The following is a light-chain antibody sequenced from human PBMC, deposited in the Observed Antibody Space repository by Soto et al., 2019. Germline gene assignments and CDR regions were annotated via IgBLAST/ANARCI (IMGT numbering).Light chain of an antibody. Sequence: DIQMTQSPSTLSASVGDTVTITCRASQTISSWLTWYQEKPGKAPKVLISEASNLENGVPSRFSGSGSGTEFTLTISSLQPDDFATYYCQQSYSTPTWTFGQGTKVDIK. V-gene: IGKV1-5*01. CDR1: QTISSW. J-gene: IGKJ1*01. CDR2: EAS. CDR3: QQSYSTPTWT.